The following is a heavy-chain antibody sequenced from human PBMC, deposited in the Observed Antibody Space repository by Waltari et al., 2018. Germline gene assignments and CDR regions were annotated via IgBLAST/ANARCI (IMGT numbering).Heavy chain of an antibody. CDR1: GYSISSGYY. CDR2: IYHSGST. CDR3: ARKDDYGDYGWFDP. D-gene: IGHD4-17*01. Sequence: QVQLQESGPGLVKPSETLSLTCAVSGYSISSGYYWGWIRQPPGKGLEWIGSIYHSGSTDYNPALKRRVTIAGDTSKNQFSLKLSSGTAADTAVYYCARKDDYGDYGWFDPWGQGTLVTVSS. V-gene: IGHV4-38-2*01. J-gene: IGHJ5*02.